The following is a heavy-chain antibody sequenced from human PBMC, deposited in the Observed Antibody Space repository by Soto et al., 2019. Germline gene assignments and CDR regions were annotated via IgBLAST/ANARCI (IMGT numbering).Heavy chain of an antibody. CDR2: ISAAGRSA. V-gene: IGHV3-23*01. Sequence: EVQLLESGGGLVQPGGSLILSCTASGFTFSNSAMTWVRQAPWKGLEWVSIISAAGRSAYHADSVKGRFTISRENSKNTLYLRMTSLRAEDTDVYYCAKDGHWLDVLLDSWGQGTLVTVSS. CDR1: GFTFSNSA. D-gene: IGHD6-19*01. J-gene: IGHJ4*02. CDR3: AKDGHWLDVLLDS.